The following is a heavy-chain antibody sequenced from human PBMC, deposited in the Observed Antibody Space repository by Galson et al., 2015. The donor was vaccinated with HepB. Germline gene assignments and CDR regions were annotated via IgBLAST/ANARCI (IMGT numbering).Heavy chain of an antibody. D-gene: IGHD3-10*01. J-gene: IGHJ4*02. CDR2: ISHDGSHK. CDR1: GFTFSNYV. Sequence: SLRLSCAASGFTFSNYVLHWVRQAPGKGLEWVAVISHDGSHKYYADSVKGRFTISRDNSRNTVYLQMNGLRPEDTAVYYCARDRAWDYHNSGGYYRHFDYWGQGTLVIVSS. CDR3: ARDRAWDYHNSGGYYRHFDY. V-gene: IGHV3-30*04.